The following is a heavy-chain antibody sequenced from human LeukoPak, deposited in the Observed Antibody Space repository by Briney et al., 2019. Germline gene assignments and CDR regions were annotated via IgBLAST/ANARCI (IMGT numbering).Heavy chain of an antibody. CDR3: ARALIRGYSYGYVGY. CDR1: GYTLTELS. D-gene: IGHD5-18*01. CDR2: FDPEDGET. Sequence: ASVKVSCKVSGYTLTELSMHWVRQAPGKGLEWMGGFDPEDGETIYAQKSQGRVTMTEDTSTDTAYMELSSLRSEDTAVYYCARALIRGYSYGYVGYWGQGTLVTVSS. V-gene: IGHV1-24*01. J-gene: IGHJ4*02.